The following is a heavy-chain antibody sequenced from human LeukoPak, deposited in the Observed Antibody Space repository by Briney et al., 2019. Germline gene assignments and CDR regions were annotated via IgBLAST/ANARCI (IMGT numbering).Heavy chain of an antibody. CDR3: AKDRGYCSGDSCPFFDY. J-gene: IGHJ4*02. CDR1: GFTFAAYA. D-gene: IGHD2-15*01. CDR2: ISGSGGST. Sequence: GGSLRLSCAASGFTFAAYAMTWVRQAPGKGLEWGSGISGSGGSTYYADSVRGRFTISRDNSKNTLFLQMSSLRAEDTAVYYCAKDRGYCSGDSCPFFDYWGQGTLVTVSS. V-gene: IGHV3-23*01.